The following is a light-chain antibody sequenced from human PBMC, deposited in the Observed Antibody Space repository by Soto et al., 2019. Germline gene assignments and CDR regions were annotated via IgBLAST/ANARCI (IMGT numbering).Light chain of an antibody. CDR1: SSDVGAYKY. CDR2: DVT. V-gene: IGLV2-11*01. CDR3: ATWDDGLSAYV. J-gene: IGLJ1*01. Sequence: QSVLTQPRSVSGSPGQSVTISCTGTSSDVGAYKYVSWYQHYPGEAPKVMIYDVTQRPSGVPDRFSGTKSGTSASLAISGLQSEDEANYYCATWDDGLSAYVFGTGTKLTVL.